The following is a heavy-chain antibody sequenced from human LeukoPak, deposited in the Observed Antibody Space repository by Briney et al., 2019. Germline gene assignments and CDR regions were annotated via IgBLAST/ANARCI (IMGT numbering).Heavy chain of an antibody. CDR1: GYTFTGYY. CDR2: INPNSGGT. V-gene: IGHV1-2*02. CDR3: ARDRTVGYCSGGSCYALDY. Sequence: ASVKVSCKAPGYTFTGYYMHWVRQAPGQGLEWMGWINPNSGGTNYAQKFQGRVTMTRDTSISTAYMELSRLRSDDTAVYYCARDRTVGYCSGGSCYALDYWGQGTLVTVSS. J-gene: IGHJ4*02. D-gene: IGHD2-15*01.